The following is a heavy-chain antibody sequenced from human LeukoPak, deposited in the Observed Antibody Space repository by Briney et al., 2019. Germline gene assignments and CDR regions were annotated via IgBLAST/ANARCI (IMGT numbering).Heavy chain of an antibody. CDR3: AKEDRHASGWYGKAFEI. D-gene: IGHD6-19*01. CDR2: IYYSGST. CDR1: GGSISSSSYY. V-gene: IGHV4-39*02. J-gene: IGHJ3*02. Sequence: PSETLSLTCTVSGGSISSSSYYWGWIRQPPGKGLEWIGSIYYSGSTYYNPSLKSRVTISVDTSKNQFSLKVRSVTATDTALYFCAKEDRHASGWYGKAFEIWGQGTMVTVSS.